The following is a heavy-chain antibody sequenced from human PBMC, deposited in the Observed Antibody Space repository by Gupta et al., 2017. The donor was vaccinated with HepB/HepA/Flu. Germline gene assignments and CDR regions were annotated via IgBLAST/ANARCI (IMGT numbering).Heavy chain of an antibody. CDR3: ARRQRGSNSAFDI. CDR1: GYTFLNYF. CDR2: INPSGGGT. V-gene: IGHV1-46*01. Sequence: QVQLVQSGAEVKKPGASVNLSCKASGYTFLNYFIHWVRQAPGQGLEWMGTINPSGGGTTYAQKFQGRVTVTRDMSTSTVFMEVTSLRSEDTAVYYCARRQRGSNSAFDIWGRGTMVTVSS. J-gene: IGHJ3*02. D-gene: IGHD6-13*01.